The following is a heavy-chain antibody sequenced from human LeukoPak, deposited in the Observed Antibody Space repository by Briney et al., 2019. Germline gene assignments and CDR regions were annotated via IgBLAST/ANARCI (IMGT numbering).Heavy chain of an antibody. D-gene: IGHD5-12*01. CDR3: ARVGGYVLKD. V-gene: IGHV4-4*07. CDR2: FYTSGST. J-gene: IGHJ4*02. Sequence: SETLSLTCTVSGGAISSYHWSWIRQPAGKGLEWIGRFYTSGSTDYNPSLKSRVTMSVDTSKNQFSLKLTSVTAADTAVYYCARVGGYVLKDWGQGILVTVSS. CDR1: GGAISSYH.